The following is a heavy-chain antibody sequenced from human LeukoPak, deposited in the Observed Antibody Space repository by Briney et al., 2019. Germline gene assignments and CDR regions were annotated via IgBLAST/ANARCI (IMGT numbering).Heavy chain of an antibody. V-gene: IGHV4-59*01. Sequence: SETLSLTCNVSGGSISGYYWSWIRQPPGKGLEWIGFIQYSGSTNYNPSLKSRVTISVDTSKNQFSLKLSSVTAADTAVYYCARVSWFPGTSYYYMDVWGKGTTVTVSS. J-gene: IGHJ6*03. CDR2: IQYSGST. D-gene: IGHD1-1*01. CDR1: GGSISGYY. CDR3: ARVSWFPGTSYYYMDV.